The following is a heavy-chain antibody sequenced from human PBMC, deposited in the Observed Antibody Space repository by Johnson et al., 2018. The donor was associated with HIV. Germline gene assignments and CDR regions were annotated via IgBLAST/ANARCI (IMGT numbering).Heavy chain of an antibody. CDR3: ARGRITMVQGVIFGAFDI. J-gene: IGHJ3*02. D-gene: IGHD3-10*01. CDR2: VWSDGINK. Sequence: QVQLVETGGGLIQPGGSLRLSCAVSGFTFSNHHMTWVRQAPGKGLEWVAVVWSDGINKYYADSVRGRFTISRDNSKNTLYLQMNSLRAEDTAVYYCARGRITMVQGVIFGAFDIWGQGTMVTVSS. CDR1: GFTFSNHH. V-gene: IGHV3-33*08.